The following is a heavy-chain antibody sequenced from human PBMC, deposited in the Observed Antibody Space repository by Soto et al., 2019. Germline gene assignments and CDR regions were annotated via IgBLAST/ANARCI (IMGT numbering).Heavy chain of an antibody. CDR1: GHTFTGYY. D-gene: IGHD3-22*01. J-gene: IGHJ4*02. V-gene: IGHV1-2*04. CDR3: ARDSVYDSSGYYYFDY. Sequence: GASVKVSCKASGHTFTGYYMHWVRQAPGQGLEWMGWINPNSGGTNYAQKFQGWVTMTRDTSISTAYMELSRLRSDDTAVYYCARDSVYDSSGYYYFDYWGQGTLVTVSS. CDR2: INPNSGGT.